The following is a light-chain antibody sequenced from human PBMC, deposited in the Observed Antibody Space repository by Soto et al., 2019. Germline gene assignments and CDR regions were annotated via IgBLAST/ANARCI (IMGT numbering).Light chain of an antibody. CDR2: DAS. J-gene: IGKJ4*01. V-gene: IGKV3-11*01. CDR1: RSISSY. CDR3: QHRSNWPPT. Sequence: DIVLTQSPATLSLSPGERATLSCRAGRSISSYLAWYQHKPGQAPRLLIYDASIRATGSPARFSGSGSGTDFTPTISSLEPEDFAVYYCQHRSNWPPTFGGGTRVEIK.